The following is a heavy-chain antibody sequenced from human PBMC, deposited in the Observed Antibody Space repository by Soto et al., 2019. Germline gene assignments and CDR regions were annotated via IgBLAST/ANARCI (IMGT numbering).Heavy chain of an antibody. Sequence: GGSLRLSCAASGFTFSSYGMHWVRQAPGKGLEWVAVISYDGSNKYYADSVKGRFTISRDNSKNTLYLQMNSLRAEDTAVYYCAKDLGVTMIVVEYYFDYWGQGTLVTVSS. V-gene: IGHV3-30*18. CDR2: ISYDGSNK. D-gene: IGHD3-22*01. CDR3: AKDLGVTMIVVEYYFDY. J-gene: IGHJ4*02. CDR1: GFTFSSYG.